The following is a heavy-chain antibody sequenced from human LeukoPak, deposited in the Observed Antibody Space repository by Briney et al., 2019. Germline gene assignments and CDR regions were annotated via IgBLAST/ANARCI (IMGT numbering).Heavy chain of an antibody. CDR1: RGSIRTADYY. Sequence: TETLSLTCTVSRGSIRTADYYWAWVRQPPGEGLEWLGSIYFSGTPYFNPSLKSRVAVSIDTSKNQFSLKVTSVNASDTAVYFCARTSSWYAGAWFDSWGQGTLVTVSS. J-gene: IGHJ5*01. D-gene: IGHD6-13*01. CDR2: IYFSGTP. V-gene: IGHV4-39*01. CDR3: ARTSSWYAGAWFDS.